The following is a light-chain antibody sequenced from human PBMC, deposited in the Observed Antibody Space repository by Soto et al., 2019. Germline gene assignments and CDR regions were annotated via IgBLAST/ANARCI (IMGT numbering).Light chain of an antibody. CDR1: QSVSSSY. Sequence: ELVLTQSPGTLSLSPGEIATLSCRPSQSVSSSYLAWYQQKPGQAPRVIIYGASSRATGIPDRFSGSGSGTDCNLTISRLEPEDFAVYYCQQYGSSPWTFGQGTKVDIK. CDR2: GAS. V-gene: IGKV3-20*01. J-gene: IGKJ1*01. CDR3: QQYGSSPWT.